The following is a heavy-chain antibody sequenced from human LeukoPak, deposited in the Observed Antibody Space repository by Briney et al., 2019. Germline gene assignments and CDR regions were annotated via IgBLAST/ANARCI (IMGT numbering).Heavy chain of an antibody. D-gene: IGHD3-3*01. CDR2: MNPNSGNT. J-gene: IGHJ5*02. CDR1: GYTFTSYD. Sequence: ASVKVSCKASGYTFTSYDINWVRQATGQGLEWMGWMNPNSGNTGYAQKFQGRVTMTRNTSISTAYMELSSLRSEDTAVYYCARARRFWEWLFPRKRNWFDPGGQGTLVTVSS. V-gene: IGHV1-8*01. CDR3: ARARRFWEWLFPRKRNWFDP.